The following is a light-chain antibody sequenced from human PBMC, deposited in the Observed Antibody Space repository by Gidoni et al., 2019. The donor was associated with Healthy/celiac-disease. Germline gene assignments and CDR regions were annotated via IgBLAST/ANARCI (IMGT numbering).Light chain of an antibody. V-gene: IGKV3-15*01. CDR2: GAS. CDR1: QSVSSN. CDR3: QQYNNWLLLT. J-gene: IGKJ3*01. Sequence: ELLLTQSPATLSVSPGERATLSCRASQSVSSNLAWYQQKPGQAPRLLIYGASTRATGIPARFSGSGSGTEFTLTISSLQSEDFAVYYCQQYNNWLLLTFGPXTKVDIK.